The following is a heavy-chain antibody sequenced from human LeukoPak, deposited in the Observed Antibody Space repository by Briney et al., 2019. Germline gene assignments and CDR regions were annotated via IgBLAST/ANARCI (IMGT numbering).Heavy chain of an antibody. D-gene: IGHD1-26*01. CDR2: IWFDGTNK. CDR1: EFTFSSYS. CDR3: ARGGSGSYLDY. Sequence: GGSLRLSCAASEFTFSSYSMHWVRQAPGKGLEWVAMIWFDGTNKYYADSVKGRFTISRDNSKNTLFLQMNSLRAEDTAVYYCARGGSGSYLDYWGQGTLVTVSS. V-gene: IGHV3-33*08. J-gene: IGHJ4*02.